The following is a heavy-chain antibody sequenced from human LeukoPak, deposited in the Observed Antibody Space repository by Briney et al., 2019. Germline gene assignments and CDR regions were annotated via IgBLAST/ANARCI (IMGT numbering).Heavy chain of an antibody. CDR1: GGSISNYY. CDR3: ARHETSIFGVARQYSWFGL. V-gene: IGHV4-59*08. D-gene: IGHD3-3*01. J-gene: IGHJ5*02. CDR2: IFYSGST. Sequence: SETLSLTYIVSGGSISNYYWSWLRQPPGKGLEGIGYIFYSGSTNYNPSLKSRVTISVDTPINQISLKLNSVTAADTAMYFCARHETSIFGVARQYSWFGLWGQGTLVTVSS.